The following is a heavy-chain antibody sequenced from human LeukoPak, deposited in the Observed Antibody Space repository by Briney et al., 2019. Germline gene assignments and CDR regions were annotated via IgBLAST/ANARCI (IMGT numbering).Heavy chain of an antibody. CDR3: TIDRLFFQF. V-gene: IGHV3-15*01. Sequence: PGGSLRLSCVGSGFTFSNAWVSWVRLTPEKGLEWLGRAKSETDGGTIDHAAPVNGRFNISRDDSTNTVFLQMSSLKIEDTAVYYCTIDRLFFQFWGQGSPVTVSS. D-gene: IGHD3-3*01. J-gene: IGHJ4*02. CDR1: GFTFSNAW. CDR2: AKSETDGGTI.